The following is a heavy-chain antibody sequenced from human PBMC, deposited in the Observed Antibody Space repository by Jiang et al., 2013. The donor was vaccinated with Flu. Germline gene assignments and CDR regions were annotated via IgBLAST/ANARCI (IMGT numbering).Heavy chain of an antibody. J-gene: IGHJ4*02. CDR1: GFSLSTSGMC. Sequence: TQTLTLTCTFSGFSLSTSGMCVSWIRQPPGKALEWLAFIGWDDAKYYSPSLKTRLTITKDTSKNRVVLTMTNMDPVDTATYYCAHRYGGYFDYWGRGTLVTVSS. CDR2: IGWDDAK. D-gene: IGHD4-17*01. CDR3: AHRYGGYFDY. V-gene: IGHV2-70*12.